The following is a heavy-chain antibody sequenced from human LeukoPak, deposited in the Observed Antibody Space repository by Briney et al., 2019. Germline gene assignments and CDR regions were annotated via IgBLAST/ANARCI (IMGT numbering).Heavy chain of an antibody. D-gene: IGHD2-2*02. Sequence: GGSLRLSCAASGFTFSGYWMSWVRQAPGKGLEWVASIKQDGSEKYYVDSVKGRFTISRDNAKNSLYLQMNSLRAEDTAVYYCASLYCLSTGCYTSYQLWGQGTLVTVSS. V-gene: IGHV3-7*01. J-gene: IGHJ1*01. CDR1: GFTFSGYW. CDR2: IKQDGSEK. CDR3: ASLYCLSTGCYTSYQL.